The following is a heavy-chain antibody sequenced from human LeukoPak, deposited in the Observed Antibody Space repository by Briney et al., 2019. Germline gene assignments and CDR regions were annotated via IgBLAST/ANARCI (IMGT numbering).Heavy chain of an antibody. Sequence: GGSLRLSCAASGFTFSNYAMSWVRQAPGKGLEWVGRIKSKTDGGTTDYAAPVKGRFTISRDDSKNTLYLQMNSLKTEDTAVYYCTTLIMVRGVILDYWGQGTLVTVSS. J-gene: IGHJ4*02. V-gene: IGHV3-15*01. D-gene: IGHD3-10*01. CDR1: GFTFSNYA. CDR3: TTLIMVRGVILDY. CDR2: IKSKTDGGTT.